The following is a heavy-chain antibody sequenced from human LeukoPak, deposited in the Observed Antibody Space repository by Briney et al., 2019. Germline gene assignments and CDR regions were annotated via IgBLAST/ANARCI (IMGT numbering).Heavy chain of an antibody. V-gene: IGHV5-51*01. J-gene: IGHJ5*02. D-gene: IGHD6-13*01. Sequence: GESLKISCKGSGYRFTNYWIAWVRQMPGKGLEWMGIIYPGDSHTRYSPSFQGQVIISVDKSISTAYLQRNSLKASDSAVYYCAGAAVGTQSPMVGDWFDPWGQGTLVTVSS. CDR1: GYRFTNYW. CDR2: IYPGDSHT. CDR3: AGAAVGTQSPMVGDWFDP.